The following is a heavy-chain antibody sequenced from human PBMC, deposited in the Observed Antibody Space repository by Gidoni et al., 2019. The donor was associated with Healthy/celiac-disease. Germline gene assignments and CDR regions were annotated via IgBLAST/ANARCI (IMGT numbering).Heavy chain of an antibody. Sequence: EVQLLESGGGWVQPGGSLRLSCAASGFTFSSYAMRWVRQAPGKGLEWVSDISGSGGSTYDADSVKGRFTISRDNSKNTLYLQMNSLRAEDTAVYYCAKRDPVRAYYYGMDVWGQGTTVTVSS. CDR2: ISGSGGST. CDR1: GFTFSSYA. J-gene: IGHJ6*02. D-gene: IGHD1-1*01. CDR3: AKRDPVRAYYYGMDV. V-gene: IGHV3-23*01.